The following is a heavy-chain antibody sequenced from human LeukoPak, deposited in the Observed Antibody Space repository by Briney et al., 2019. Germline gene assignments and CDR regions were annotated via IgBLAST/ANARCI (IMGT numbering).Heavy chain of an antibody. CDR3: ARATIFGVDHDAFDI. J-gene: IGHJ3*02. CDR1: GFTFSSYS. D-gene: IGHD3-3*01. V-gene: IGHV3-21*01. CDR2: ISSSSSYI. Sequence: GGSLRLSCAASGFTFSSYSMNWVRQAPGKGLEWVSSISSSSSYIYYADSVKGRFTISRDNAKNSLYLQMNSLRAEDMAVYYCARATIFGVDHDAFDIWGQGTMVTVSS.